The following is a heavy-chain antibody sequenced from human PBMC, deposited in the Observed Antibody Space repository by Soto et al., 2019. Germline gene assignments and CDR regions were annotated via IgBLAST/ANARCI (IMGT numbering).Heavy chain of an antibody. CDR1: GYTFTSYA. J-gene: IGHJ5*02. CDR3: ARHRTGHCSSTSCYGDNWFDP. D-gene: IGHD2-2*01. V-gene: IGHV1-3*01. CDR2: INAGNGNT. Sequence: ASVKVSCKASGYTFTSYAMHWVRQAPGQRLEWMGWINAGNGNTKYSQKFQGRVTITRDTSTSTAYMELSSLRSEDTAVYYCARHRTGHCSSTSCYGDNWFDPWGPGTLVTVSS.